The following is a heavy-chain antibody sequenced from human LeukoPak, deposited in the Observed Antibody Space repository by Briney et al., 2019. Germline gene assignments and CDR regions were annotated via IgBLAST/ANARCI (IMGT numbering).Heavy chain of an antibody. CDR1: GFTFTNYA. CDR2: ISGSGDDT. V-gene: IGHV3-23*01. Sequence: GGSLRLSCAASGFTFTNYAMNWVRRAPGKGLEWVSSISGSGDDTSYADSVKGRFTISRDNSRNTLYLQMNSLRAEDTAVYYCAKQFVDIWGQGTLVTVSS. CDR3: AKQFVDI. D-gene: IGHD5-24*01. J-gene: IGHJ5*02.